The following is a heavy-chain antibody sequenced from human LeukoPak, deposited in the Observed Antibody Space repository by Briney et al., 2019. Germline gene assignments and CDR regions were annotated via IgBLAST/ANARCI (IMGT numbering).Heavy chain of an antibody. J-gene: IGHJ6*02. D-gene: IGHD2-2*02. CDR2: INQDGSER. Sequence: GGSLRLSCAASGFTISSHWMTWVRQASGKGLEWVANINQDGSERYYVDSEKGRFTISRDNAKNSLYLQMNSLRDEDTAVYYCARSPYGDQLLYRDYYGMDVWGQGTTVTVSS. CDR1: GFTISSHW. V-gene: IGHV3-7*01. CDR3: ARSPYGDQLLYRDYYGMDV.